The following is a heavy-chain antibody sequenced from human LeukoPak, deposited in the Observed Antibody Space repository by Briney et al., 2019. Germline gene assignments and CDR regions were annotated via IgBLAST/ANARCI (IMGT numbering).Heavy chain of an antibody. CDR3: ATGMDNYDSSGYCSYFHH. V-gene: IGHV3-23*01. CDR1: GFIFSNYG. D-gene: IGHD3-22*01. Sequence: GRSLRLSCACSGFIFSNYGMSWVRQAAGKGLEWVSGITGSAGRIYYADSVKGRFTISGDKSKNTVYLQMNSLRVEDAAVYYCATGMDNYDSSGYCSYFHHWGQGTLVTVSS. CDR2: ITGSAGRI. J-gene: IGHJ1*01.